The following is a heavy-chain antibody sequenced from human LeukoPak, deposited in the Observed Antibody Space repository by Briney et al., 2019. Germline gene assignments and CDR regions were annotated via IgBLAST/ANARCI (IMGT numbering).Heavy chain of an antibody. CDR3: ARDLEVGATEDY. CDR2: INPNSGGT. D-gene: IGHD1-26*01. J-gene: IGHJ4*02. V-gene: IGHV1-2*02. Sequence: ASVKVSRKASGYTFTGYYMHWVRQAPGQGLEWMGWINPNSGGTNYAQKFQGRVTMTRDTSISTAYMELSRLRSDDTAVYYCARDLEVGATEDYWGQGTLVTVSS. CDR1: GYTFTGYY.